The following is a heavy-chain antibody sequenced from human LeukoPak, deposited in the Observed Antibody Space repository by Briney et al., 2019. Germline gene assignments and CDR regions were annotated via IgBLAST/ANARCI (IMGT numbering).Heavy chain of an antibody. J-gene: IGHJ6*02. CDR2: ISYDGSNK. CDR3: AKEIVTMVRGVMRSYYYYGMDV. Sequence: GGSLRLSCAASGFTFSSYGMHWVRQAPGKGLEWVAVISYDGSNKYYADSVKGRFTISRDNSKNTLYLQMNSLRAEDTAVYYCAKEIVTMVRGVMRSYYYYGMDVWGQGTTVTVSS. V-gene: IGHV3-30*18. CDR1: GFTFSSYG. D-gene: IGHD3-10*01.